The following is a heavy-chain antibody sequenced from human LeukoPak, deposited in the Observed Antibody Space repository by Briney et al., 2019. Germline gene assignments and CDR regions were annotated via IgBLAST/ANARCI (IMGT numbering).Heavy chain of an antibody. CDR1: GASISSYY. D-gene: IGHD3-10*01. CDR3: ARAGAWQIDP. J-gene: IGHJ5*02. V-gene: IGHV4-59*01. CDR2: IFYTGSS. Sequence: PSETLSLTCTVSGASISSYYWSWIRQPPGKGLEWIGHIFYTGSSDYNPSLKSRVTISLSRPNNQFSLRLTSVTAADTAVYYCARAGAWQIDPWGQGTLVIVSS.